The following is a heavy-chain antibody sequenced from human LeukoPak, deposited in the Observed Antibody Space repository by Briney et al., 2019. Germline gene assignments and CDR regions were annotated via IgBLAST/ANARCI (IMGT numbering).Heavy chain of an antibody. Sequence: PGGSLRLSCAASGFTFSSYAMSWVRQAPGKGLEWVSVISGIGGSTDYADSVKGRFTISRDNSKNTLYLQMNSLRAEDTAVYYCAKDREYRSSSMDYWGQGTLVTVSS. V-gene: IGHV3-23*01. D-gene: IGHD6-6*01. CDR3: AKDREYRSSSMDY. CDR2: ISGIGGST. CDR1: GFTFSSYA. J-gene: IGHJ4*02.